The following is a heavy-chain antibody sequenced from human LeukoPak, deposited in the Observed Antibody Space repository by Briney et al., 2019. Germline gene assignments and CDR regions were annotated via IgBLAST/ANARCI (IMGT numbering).Heavy chain of an antibody. CDR2: IDWDDDK. Sequence: LRLSCAASGFTFSSYAMSWIRQPPGKALEWLARIDWDDDKYYSTSLKTRLTISKDTSKNQVVLTMTNMDPVDTATYYCARLANYYDSSGLDYWGQGTLVTVSS. D-gene: IGHD3-22*01. V-gene: IGHV2-70*11. CDR1: GFTFSSYAM. J-gene: IGHJ4*02. CDR3: ARLANYYDSSGLDY.